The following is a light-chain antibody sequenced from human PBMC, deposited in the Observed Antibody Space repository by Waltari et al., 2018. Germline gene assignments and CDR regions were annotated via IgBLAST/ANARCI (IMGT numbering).Light chain of an antibody. CDR3: QAWDSSSDSYV. CDR1: HLGHQF. V-gene: IGLV3-1*01. J-gene: IGLJ1*01. CDR2: QDK. Sequence: SYELTQPPSVSVSAGQTASITCPADHLGHQFVCLFQQRPGQSPVLVIYQDKKRPSGIPERCSGSNSGNTATLTISGTQPLDEADYYCQAWDSSSDSYVFGSGTKVTV.